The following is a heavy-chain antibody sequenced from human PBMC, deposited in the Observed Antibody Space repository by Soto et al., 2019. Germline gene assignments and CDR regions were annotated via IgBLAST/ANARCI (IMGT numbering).Heavy chain of an antibody. Sequence: SETLSLTCTVSGGSISSYYWSWIRQPPGKGLEWIGYIYYSGSTNYNPSLKSRVTISVDTSKNQFSLKLSSVTAADTAVYYCARVASPSYYYDSSGPNMDVWGPGTTVTVSS. J-gene: IGHJ6*02. CDR1: GGSISSYY. CDR2: IYYSGST. CDR3: ARVASPSYYYDSSGPNMDV. V-gene: IGHV4-59*01. D-gene: IGHD3-22*01.